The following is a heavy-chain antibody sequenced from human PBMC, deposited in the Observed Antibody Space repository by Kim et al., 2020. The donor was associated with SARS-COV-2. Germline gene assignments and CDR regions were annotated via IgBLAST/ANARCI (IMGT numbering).Heavy chain of an antibody. CDR3: TRSADYGDYIWYFDL. V-gene: IGHV3-49*04. J-gene: IGHJ2*01. D-gene: IGHD4-17*01. CDR1: GFTFGDYA. CDR2: IRSKAYGGTT. Sequence: GGSLRLSCTASGFTFGDYAMSWVRQAPGKGLEWVGFIRSKAYGGTTEYAASVKGRFTISRDDSKSIAYLQMNSLKTEDTAVYYCTRSADYGDYIWYFDLWGRGTLVTVSS.